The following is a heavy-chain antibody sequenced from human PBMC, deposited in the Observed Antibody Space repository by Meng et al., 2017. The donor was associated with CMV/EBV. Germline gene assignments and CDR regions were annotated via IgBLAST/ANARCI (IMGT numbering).Heavy chain of an antibody. CDR3: ASIVRGSYLQFPDY. J-gene: IGHJ4*02. Sequence: ASVKVSCKASGYTFTGYYMHWVRQAPGQGLEWMGWINPNSGGTNYAQKFQGRVTMTRDTSISTAYMDLSRLRSDDTAVYYFASIVRGSYLQFPDYWGQGTLVTVSS. CDR1: GYTFTGYY. CDR2: INPNSGGT. V-gene: IGHV1-2*02. D-gene: IGHD1-26*01.